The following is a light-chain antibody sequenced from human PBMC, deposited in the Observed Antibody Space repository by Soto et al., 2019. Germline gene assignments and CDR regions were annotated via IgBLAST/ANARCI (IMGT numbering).Light chain of an antibody. J-gene: IGKJ4*01. V-gene: IGKV3-11*01. CDR2: DVS. CDR1: QSVSSS. CDR3: QQRSNWPLT. Sequence: EIVLTQSRATLSLSPGERATLSCRASQSVSSSLAWYQQKPGQTPRLLIYDVSNRATGIPARFSGSGSGTDFTLTVSSLEPEDFAVYYCQQRSNWPLTFGGGTKVEIK.